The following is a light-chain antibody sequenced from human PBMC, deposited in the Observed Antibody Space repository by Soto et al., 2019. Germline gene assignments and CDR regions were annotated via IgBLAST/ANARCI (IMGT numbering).Light chain of an antibody. CDR1: SSDVGNYNY. V-gene: IGLV2-8*01. CDR2: EVN. CDR3: SSYAGSNKM. J-gene: IGLJ3*02. Sequence: QSALTQPPSASGSPGQSVTISCTGTSSDVGNYNYVSWYQQHPGKVPKLMIYEVNKRPSGVPDRFSGSKSGNTASLTVSGLQAEDEADYYCSSYAGSNKMFGGGTKLTVL.